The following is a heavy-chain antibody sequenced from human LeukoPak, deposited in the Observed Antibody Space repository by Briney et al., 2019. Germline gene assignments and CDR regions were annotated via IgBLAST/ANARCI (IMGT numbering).Heavy chain of an antibody. Sequence: PGGSLRLSCAASGFTFSSYGMSWVRQPPGKGLEWIGEINHSGSTNYNPSLKSRVTISVDTSKNQFSLKLSSVTAADTAVYYCARIRKYSGSYGVDYWGQGTLVTVSS. D-gene: IGHD1-26*01. CDR1: GFTFSSYG. V-gene: IGHV4-34*01. J-gene: IGHJ4*02. CDR2: INHSGST. CDR3: ARIRKYSGSYGVDY.